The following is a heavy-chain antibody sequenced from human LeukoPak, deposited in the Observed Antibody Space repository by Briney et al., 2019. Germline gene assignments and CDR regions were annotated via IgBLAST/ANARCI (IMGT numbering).Heavy chain of an antibody. CDR3: AKPKGATSYYYYYMDV. CDR1: RFTFSSYG. CDR2: ISSSGGST. Sequence: GGSLRLSCAASRFTFSSYGMSWVRQAPGKGLEWVSGISSSGGSTYYADSVKGRFTISRDNSRNTLYLQMNSLRAEDTAVYYCAKPKGATSYYYYYMDVWGKGTTVTVSS. D-gene: IGHD1-26*01. V-gene: IGHV3-23*01. J-gene: IGHJ6*03.